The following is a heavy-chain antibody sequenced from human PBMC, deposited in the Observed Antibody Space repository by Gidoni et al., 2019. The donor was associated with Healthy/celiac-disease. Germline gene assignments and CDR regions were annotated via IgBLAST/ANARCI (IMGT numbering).Heavy chain of an antibody. D-gene: IGHD3-22*01. CDR1: GFTFRRYG. CDR3: AREQYYDSSGYYRYLDY. V-gene: IGHV3-33*01. J-gene: IGHJ4*02. CDR2: IWYDGSNK. Sequence: QVQLVESGGGVVQPGRSLRLSCAASGFTFRRYGMHWVRQAPGKGLEWVAVIWYDGSNKYYADSVKGRFTISRDNSKNTLYLQMNSLRAEDTAVYYCAREQYYDSSGYYRYLDYWGQGTLVTVSS.